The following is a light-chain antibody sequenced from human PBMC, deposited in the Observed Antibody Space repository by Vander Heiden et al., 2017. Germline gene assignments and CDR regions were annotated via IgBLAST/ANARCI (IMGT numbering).Light chain of an antibody. CDR3: QSYDSSLSGSLV. CDR1: SSNIGAGYD. Sequence: HSVLTQPPSVSGAPGPRVTISCTGSSSNIGAGYDVHWYQQLPGTAPKLLIYGNSNRPSGVPDRFSGSKSGTSASLAITGLQAEDEADYYCQSYDSSLSGSLVFGTGTKVTVL. V-gene: IGLV1-40*01. J-gene: IGLJ1*01. CDR2: GNS.